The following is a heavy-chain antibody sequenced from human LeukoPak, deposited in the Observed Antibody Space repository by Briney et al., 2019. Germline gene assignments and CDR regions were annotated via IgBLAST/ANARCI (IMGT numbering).Heavy chain of an antibody. CDR1: GYTFTGYY. J-gene: IGHJ5*02. CDR2: INPNSGGT. V-gene: IGHV1-2*02. Sequence: GASVKVSCKASGYTFTGYYMHWVRQAPGQGLEWMGWINPNSGGTNYEQKFQGRVTMTRDTSISTAYMELSRLRSDDTAVYYCARDLPRITMVRGTRFDPWGQGTLVTVSS. CDR3: ARDLPRITMVRGTRFDP. D-gene: IGHD3-10*01.